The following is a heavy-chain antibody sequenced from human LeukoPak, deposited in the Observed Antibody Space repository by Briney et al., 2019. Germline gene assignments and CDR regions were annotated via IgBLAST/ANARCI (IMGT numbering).Heavy chain of an antibody. CDR3: ARGNVPAAKYYFDY. D-gene: IGHD2-2*01. CDR2: INHSGST. Sequence: SETLSLTCAVYGGSFSGYYWSWIRQPPGKGLEWIGEINHSGSTNYNPSLKSRVTISVDTSKNQFSLKLSSVTAADTAVYYCARGNVPAAKYYFDYWGQGTLVTVSS. CDR1: GGSFSGYY. J-gene: IGHJ4*02. V-gene: IGHV4-34*01.